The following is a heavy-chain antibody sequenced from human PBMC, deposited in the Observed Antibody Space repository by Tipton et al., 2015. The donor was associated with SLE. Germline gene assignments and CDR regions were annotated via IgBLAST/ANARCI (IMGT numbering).Heavy chain of an antibody. J-gene: IGHJ3*02. V-gene: IGHV4-39*07. D-gene: IGHD1-20*01. CDR3: VREANWNDRIHAFDI. CDR1: GASISSRSTDC. Sequence: TLSLTCSVSGASISSRSTDCWGWVRQSPGKGLEWIGSICSSGKTYYYPSLKSRVTISVDTSKNQFSLKLSSVAAADTAVYSCVREANWNDRIHAFDIWGQGTMVIVSS. CDR2: ICSSGKT.